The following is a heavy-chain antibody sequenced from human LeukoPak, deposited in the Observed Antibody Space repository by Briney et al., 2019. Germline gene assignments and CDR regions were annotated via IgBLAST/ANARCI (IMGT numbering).Heavy chain of an antibody. CDR3: ARASGSYHNYYYYYMDV. CDR1: GGCISSYY. V-gene: IGHV4-4*07. J-gene: IGHJ6*03. Sequence: SQTLSLTCTVSGGCISSYYWSWIRQHAGKGLEWIGRIYPSGSTNYNPSLKSRVTMSVDTSKNQFSLKLSSVTAADTAVYYCARASGSYHNYYYYYMDVWGKGTTVTVSS. D-gene: IGHD1-26*01. CDR2: IYPSGST.